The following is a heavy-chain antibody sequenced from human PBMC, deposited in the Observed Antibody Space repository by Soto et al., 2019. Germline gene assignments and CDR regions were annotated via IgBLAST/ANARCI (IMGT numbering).Heavy chain of an antibody. Sequence: QVHLVQSGAEVKKPGASVKVSCKGSGYAFTTYGSTWVRQAPGKGLEWMGWISAHNGNTNYAQKLQGRVTVTRDTSTSTAYMELRSLRSDDTAGYYCARWRYGDYWGQGALVTVSS. CDR1: GYAFTTYG. J-gene: IGHJ4*02. V-gene: IGHV1-18*01. CDR2: ISAHNGNT. D-gene: IGHD1-1*01. CDR3: ARWRYGDY.